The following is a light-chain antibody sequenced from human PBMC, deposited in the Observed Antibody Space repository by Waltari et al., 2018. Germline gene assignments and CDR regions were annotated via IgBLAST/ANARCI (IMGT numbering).Light chain of an antibody. CDR3: QQLGSYPRT. Sequence: IQLTQSPSSLSASVGDRVTITCRASQGISSYLAWYPQIPGKAPKLLLYAASTLQSGVPSRFSGSGSGTDFTRTITSLQPEDFATYYCQQLGSYPRTFGQGTKVEIK. CDR1: QGISSY. V-gene: IGKV1-9*01. CDR2: AAS. J-gene: IGKJ1*01.